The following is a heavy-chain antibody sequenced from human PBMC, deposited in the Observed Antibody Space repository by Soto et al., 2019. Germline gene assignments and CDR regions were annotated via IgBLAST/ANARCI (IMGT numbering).Heavy chain of an antibody. V-gene: IGHV1-18*04. Sequence: GASVKVSCKASGYTFTDYAISWLRQAPGQGFQWVGWISPYSGNTTSAENFFDRVTMTTDTSTKTAYLELRSPRSDDTAVYYCARDHGLAWAVRPANYYYAMDVWGQGTTVTVSS. CDR3: ARDHGLAWAVRPANYYYAMDV. J-gene: IGHJ6*02. CDR1: GYTFTDYA. CDR2: ISPYSGNT. D-gene: IGHD6-6*01.